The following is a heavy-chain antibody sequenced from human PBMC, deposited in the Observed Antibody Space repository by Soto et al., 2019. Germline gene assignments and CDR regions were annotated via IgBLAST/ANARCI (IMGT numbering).Heavy chain of an antibody. V-gene: IGHV3-23*01. CDR2: ISGSGGST. CDR3: AKAGNRDCSSTSCYADFYYYYMDV. J-gene: IGHJ6*03. D-gene: IGHD2-2*01. Sequence: GGSLRLSCAASGFTFSSYAMSWVRQAPGKGLEWVSAISGSGGSTYYADSVKGRFTISRDNSKNTLYLQMNSLRAEDTAVYYCAKAGNRDCSSTSCYADFYYYYMDVWGKGTTVTVSS. CDR1: GFTFSSYA.